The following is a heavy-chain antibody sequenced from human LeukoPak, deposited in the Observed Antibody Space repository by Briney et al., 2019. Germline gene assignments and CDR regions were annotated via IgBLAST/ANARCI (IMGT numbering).Heavy chain of an antibody. V-gene: IGHV3-30*04. Sequence: GGSLRLSCAASGFTFSSYAMHWVRQAPGKGLEWVAVISYDGSNKYYADSVKGRFTISRDNSKNTLYLQMNSLRAEDTAVYYCAKDPPYSSSWDAFDIWGQGTMVTVSS. CDR2: ISYDGSNK. D-gene: IGHD6-13*01. CDR1: GFTFSSYA. J-gene: IGHJ3*02. CDR3: AKDPPYSSSWDAFDI.